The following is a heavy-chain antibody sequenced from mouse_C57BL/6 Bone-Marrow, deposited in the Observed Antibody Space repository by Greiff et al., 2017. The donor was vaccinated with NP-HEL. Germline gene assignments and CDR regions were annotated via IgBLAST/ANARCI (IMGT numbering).Heavy chain of an antibody. CDR2: IDPSDSYT. Sequence: QVQLKQPGAELVMPGASVKLSCKASGYIFTSYWMHWVKQRPGQGLEWIGEIDPSDSYTNYNQKFKGKSTLTVDKSSSTAYMQLSSLTSEDSAVYYCARGGWSYAMDYWGQGTSVTVSS. CDR1: GYIFTSYW. V-gene: IGHV1-69*01. D-gene: IGHD3-3*01. CDR3: ARGGWSYAMDY. J-gene: IGHJ4*01.